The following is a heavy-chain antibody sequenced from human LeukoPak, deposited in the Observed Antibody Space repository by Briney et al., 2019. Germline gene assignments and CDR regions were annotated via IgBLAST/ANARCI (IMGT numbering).Heavy chain of an antibody. CDR3: ARRHYYGSGTYPFDY. CDR1: GGSISSNY. V-gene: IGHV4-59*08. CDR2: IYYSGST. J-gene: IGHJ4*02. Sequence: PSETLSLTCTVSGGSISSNYWSWFRRPPGKGLEWIGYIYYSGSTNYNPSLKSRVTISVDTSKTQFSLKLSSVTAADTAVYYCARRHYYGSGTYPFDYWGQGTLVTVSS. D-gene: IGHD3-10*01.